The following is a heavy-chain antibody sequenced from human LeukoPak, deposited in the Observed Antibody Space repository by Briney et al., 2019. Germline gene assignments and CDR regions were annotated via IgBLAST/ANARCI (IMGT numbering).Heavy chain of an antibody. D-gene: IGHD3-22*01. Sequence: ASVKVSCKASGGTFSSYAISWVRQAPGQGREWMGGIIPIFGTANYAQKFQGRVTITMDESTSTAYMELSSLRSEDTAVYYCARGGNYYDSSGYPFDYWGQGTLVTVSS. CDR3: ARGGNYYDSSGYPFDY. V-gene: IGHV1-69*05. CDR1: GGTFSSYA. CDR2: IIPIFGTA. J-gene: IGHJ4*02.